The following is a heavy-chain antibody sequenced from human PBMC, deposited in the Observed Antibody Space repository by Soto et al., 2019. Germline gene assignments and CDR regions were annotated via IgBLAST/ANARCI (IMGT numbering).Heavy chain of an antibody. D-gene: IGHD3-10*01. V-gene: IGHV3-23*01. CDR1: GYTFTGYY. CDR2: TSLSGGVT. CDR3: VDGGEIGRPPLDT. J-gene: IGHJ5*02. Sequence: SCEASGYTFTGYYMHWVRQAPGKGLEWVSGTSLSGGVTYYADSVKGRFTMSRDNAKNTLWLQRNRLRVEDTAVYYCVDGGEIGRPPLDTWGQGTLVTVSS.